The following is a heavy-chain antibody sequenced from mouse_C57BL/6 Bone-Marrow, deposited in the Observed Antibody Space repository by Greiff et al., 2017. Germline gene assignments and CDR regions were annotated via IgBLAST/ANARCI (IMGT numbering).Heavy chain of an antibody. J-gene: IGHJ2*01. V-gene: IGHV1-15*01. D-gene: IGHD1-1*01. CDR3: TRWDYGSSYDYFDY. CDR2: IDPETGGT. Sequence: QVQLQQSGAELVRPGASVTLSCKASGYTFTDYEMHWVKQTPVHGLEWIGAIDPETGGTAYNQKYKGKDILTADKSSSTAYMELRSLTSEDSAVYYCTRWDYGSSYDYFDYWGQGTTLTVSS. CDR1: GYTFTDYE.